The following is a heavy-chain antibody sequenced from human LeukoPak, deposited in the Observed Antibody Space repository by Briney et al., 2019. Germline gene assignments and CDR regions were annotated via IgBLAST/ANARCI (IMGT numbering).Heavy chain of an antibody. CDR2: ISWNSGSI. D-gene: IGHD6-13*01. CDR3: AKVPLLEAAAGTPYFQH. Sequence: PGGSLRLSCAASGFTFDDYAIHWVRQAPGKGLEWVSGISWNSGSIGYADSVKGRFTISRDNAKNSLYLQMNSLRAEDTALYYCAKVPLLEAAAGTPYFQHWGQGNLVTVSS. V-gene: IGHV3-9*01. J-gene: IGHJ1*01. CDR1: GFTFDDYA.